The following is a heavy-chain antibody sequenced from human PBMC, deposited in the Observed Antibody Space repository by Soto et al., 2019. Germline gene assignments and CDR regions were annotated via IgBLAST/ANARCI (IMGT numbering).Heavy chain of an antibody. CDR2: ISGSGGST. Sequence: WGSLRLSCAVSGFTFSSYAMSWGRQAPGKGLEWVSAISGSGGSTYYADSVKGRFTISRDNSKNTLYLQMNSLRAEDTAVYYCAKMFGPPPVGVWGQGTTVTVSS. J-gene: IGHJ6*02. CDR1: GFTFSSYA. D-gene: IGHD3-10*02. CDR3: AKMFGPPPVGV. V-gene: IGHV3-23*01.